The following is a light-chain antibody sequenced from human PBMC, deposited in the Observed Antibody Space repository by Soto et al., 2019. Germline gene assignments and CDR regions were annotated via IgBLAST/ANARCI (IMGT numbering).Light chain of an antibody. CDR1: QTISSW. Sequence: IQVTQSPTSLSASVGDRVTITCRASQTISSWLAWYQQKPGKAPKLLIYDASSLESGVPSRFSGSGSGTEFTLTITSLQPDDFATYYCQQYNSYPWTFGQGTNVDIK. V-gene: IGKV1-5*01. CDR2: DAS. CDR3: QQYNSYPWT. J-gene: IGKJ1*01.